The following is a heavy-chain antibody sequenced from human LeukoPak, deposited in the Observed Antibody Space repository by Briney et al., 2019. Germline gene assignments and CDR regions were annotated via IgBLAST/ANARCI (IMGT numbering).Heavy chain of an antibody. V-gene: IGHV1-69*05. Sequence: SVKVSCRASGYTFTDYYMHWVRQAPGQGLEWMVRIIPIFGTANYAQKFQGRVTITTDESTSTAYMELSSLRSEDTAVYYCARGGLLYSYGYDYWGQGTLVTVSS. D-gene: IGHD5-18*01. CDR1: GYTFTDYY. CDR3: ARGGLLYSYGYDY. J-gene: IGHJ4*02. CDR2: IIPIFGTA.